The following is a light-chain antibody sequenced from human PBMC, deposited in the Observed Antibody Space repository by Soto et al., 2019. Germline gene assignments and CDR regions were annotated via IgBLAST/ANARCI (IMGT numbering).Light chain of an antibody. CDR2: DVS. Sequence: QSALTQPASGSGSPGQSISISCTGTSSDVGGYNYVSWYQQHPGKAPKLMIYDVSNRPSGVSNRFSGSKSGNTASLTISGLQAEDEADYYCSSYASSSTVVFGTGTKLTVL. CDR1: SSDVGGYNY. CDR3: SSYASSSTVV. J-gene: IGLJ1*01. V-gene: IGLV2-14*01.